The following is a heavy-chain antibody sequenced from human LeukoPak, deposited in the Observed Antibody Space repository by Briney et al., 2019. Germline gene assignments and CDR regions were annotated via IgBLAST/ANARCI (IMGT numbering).Heavy chain of an antibody. CDR3: AREGREGFYGHCSGGSCHVRAFDI. J-gene: IGHJ3*02. D-gene: IGHD2-15*01. Sequence: PSETLSLTCTVSGGSISSGSYYWSWIRQPPGKGLEWIGYIYYSGSTNYNPSLKSRVTISVDTSKNQFSLKLSSVTAADTAVYYCAREGREGFYGHCSGGSCHVRAFDIWGQGTMVTVSS. CDR2: IYYSGST. V-gene: IGHV4-61*01. CDR1: GGSISSGSYY.